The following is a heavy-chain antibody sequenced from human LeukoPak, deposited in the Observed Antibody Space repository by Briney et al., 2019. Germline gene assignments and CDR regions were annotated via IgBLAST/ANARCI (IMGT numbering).Heavy chain of an antibody. Sequence: GSSVKVSCKASGGTFSSYAISWVRQAPGQGLEWMGGIIPIFGTANYAQKFQGRVTITTDESTSTAYMELSSLRSEDTAVYYCARGPLYYDNSGYYYAFDYWGQGTLVTVSS. CDR3: ARGPLYYDNSGYYYAFDY. CDR1: GGTFSSYA. CDR2: IIPIFGTA. D-gene: IGHD3-22*01. V-gene: IGHV1-69*05. J-gene: IGHJ4*02.